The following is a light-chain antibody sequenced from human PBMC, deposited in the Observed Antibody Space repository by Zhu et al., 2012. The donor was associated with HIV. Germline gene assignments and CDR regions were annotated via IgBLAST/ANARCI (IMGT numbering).Light chain of an antibody. CDR1: QGVSSS. CDR2: GAS. Sequence: EIVMTQSPATLSMSPGERATLSCRASQGVSSSLAWYQQKLGQAPRLLIYGASTRATGVPARFSGSGSGTEFTLTITNMQSEDFAVYFCQNYNNWPPVTFGQGTRLEIK. V-gene: IGKV3-15*01. CDR3: QNYNNWPPVT. J-gene: IGKJ5*01.